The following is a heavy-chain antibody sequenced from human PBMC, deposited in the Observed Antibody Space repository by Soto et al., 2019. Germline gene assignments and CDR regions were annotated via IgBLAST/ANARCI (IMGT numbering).Heavy chain of an antibody. CDR2: IYYSGST. CDR3: ARGLDYYDSSGYYYNWFDP. D-gene: IGHD3-22*01. CDR1: GGSISSGDYY. J-gene: IGHJ5*02. V-gene: IGHV4-30-4*01. Sequence: PSETLSLTCTVSGGSISSGDYYWSWIRQPPGKGLEWIGYIYYSGSTYYNPSLKSRVTISVDTSKNQFSLKLSSVTAADTAVYYCARGLDYYDSSGYYYNWFDPWGQGTLVTAPQ.